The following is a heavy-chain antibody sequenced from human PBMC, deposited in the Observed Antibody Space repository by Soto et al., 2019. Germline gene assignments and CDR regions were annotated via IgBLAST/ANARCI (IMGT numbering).Heavy chain of an antibody. J-gene: IGHJ4*02. CDR2: VNSDGSIT. CDR3: TRDQRYSSAV. V-gene: IGHV3-74*01. CDR1: GFDFTNSW. Sequence: EVQLVESGGGLVQPGGSLRLSCAAYGFDFTNSWMHWVRQAPGKGLVWVSHVNSDGSITTYADSVKGRFTISRDNAKNTVYLQMNSLRVEDTAVYYCTRDQRYSSAVWGQGTLVTVSS. D-gene: IGHD5-18*01.